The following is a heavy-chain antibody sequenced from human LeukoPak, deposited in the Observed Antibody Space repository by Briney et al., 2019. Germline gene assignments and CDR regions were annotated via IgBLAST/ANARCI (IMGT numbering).Heavy chain of an antibody. V-gene: IGHV3-49*04. Sequence: GGSLRLSCTASGFTFGDYAMSWVRQAPGKGLEWVGFIRSEAYGGTTEYAASVKGRFTISRDDSKSIAYLQMNSLKTEDTAVYYCTRGSAGLTVAGRKVTPSYLDYWGQGTLVTVSA. D-gene: IGHD6-19*01. CDR1: GFTFGDYA. CDR2: IRSEAYGGTT. CDR3: TRGSAGLTVAGRKVTPSYLDY. J-gene: IGHJ4*02.